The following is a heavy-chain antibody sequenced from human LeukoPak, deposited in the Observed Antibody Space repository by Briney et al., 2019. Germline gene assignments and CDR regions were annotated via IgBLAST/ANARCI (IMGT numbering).Heavy chain of an antibody. V-gene: IGHV3-53*01. J-gene: IGHJ4*02. Sequence: PGGSLRLSCAASGFTVNYNYMTWVRQAPGKGLEWVSVIYSGGITYHAESVKGRFTISRANAKNTLYLQMNSLRAEDTAVYYCARGGFGYEYWGQGTLVTVSS. CDR3: ARGGFGYEY. CDR2: IYSGGIT. CDR1: GFTVNYNY. D-gene: IGHD5-12*01.